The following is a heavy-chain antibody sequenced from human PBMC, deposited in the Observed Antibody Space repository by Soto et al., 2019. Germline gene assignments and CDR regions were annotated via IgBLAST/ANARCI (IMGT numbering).Heavy chain of an antibody. D-gene: IGHD2-15*01. V-gene: IGHV3-23*01. CDR3: ARRGMVAPFGYFDY. CDR2: ISGSGGNT. Sequence: GGSLRLSCAASGFTFSSYAMSWVRQAPGKGLEWVSAISGSGGNTYYADSVRGRFTMTTDTSTSTAYMELRSLRSDDTAVYYCARRGMVAPFGYFDYWGQGTLVTVSS. J-gene: IGHJ4*02. CDR1: GFTFSSYA.